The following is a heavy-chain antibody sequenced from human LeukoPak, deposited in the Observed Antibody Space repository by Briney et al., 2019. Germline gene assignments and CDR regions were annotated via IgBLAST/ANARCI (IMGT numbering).Heavy chain of an antibody. Sequence: GGSLRLSCAASGFMFSSFWMSWVRQAPGKGLEWVAHIKEDGSMQSYVDSAKGRFTISRDNAKNSVYLQMNSLRAEDTAVYYCARVVTWFDPWGQGSLVTVSS. J-gene: IGHJ5*02. CDR1: GFMFSSFW. CDR2: IKEDGSMQ. V-gene: IGHV3-7*04. CDR3: ARVVTWFDP.